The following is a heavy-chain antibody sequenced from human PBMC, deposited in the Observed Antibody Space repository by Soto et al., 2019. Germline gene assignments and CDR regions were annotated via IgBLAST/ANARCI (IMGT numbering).Heavy chain of an antibody. CDR2: IYHSGST. CDR3: ARVGSGSGFDY. D-gene: IGHD3-10*01. CDR1: GGSISSGGYS. J-gene: IGHJ4*02. V-gene: IGHV4-30-2*01. Sequence: SETLSLTCTVSGGSISSGGYSWSWIRQPPGKGLEWIGYIYHSGSTYYNPSLKSRVTISVDRSKNQFSLKLSSVTAADTAVYYCARVGSGSGFDYWGQGTQVTVSS.